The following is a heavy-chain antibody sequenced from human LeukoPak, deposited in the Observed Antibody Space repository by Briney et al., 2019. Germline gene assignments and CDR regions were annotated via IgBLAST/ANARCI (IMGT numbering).Heavy chain of an antibody. D-gene: IGHD2-2*02. V-gene: IGHV5-51*01. CDR3: ARHWVGGYCSSTSCYTGLDY. Sequence: GESLKISCKGSGYSFTSYWIGWVRQMPGKGLEWMGIIYPGDSDTRYCPSFQGQVTISADKSISTAYLQWSSLKASDTAMYYCARHWVGGYCSSTSCYTGLDYWGQGTLVTVSS. CDR1: GYSFTSYW. J-gene: IGHJ4*02. CDR2: IYPGDSDT.